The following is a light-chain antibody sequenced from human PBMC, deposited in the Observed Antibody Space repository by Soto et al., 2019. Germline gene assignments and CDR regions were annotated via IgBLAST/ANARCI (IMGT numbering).Light chain of an antibody. CDR3: QQYGRSPST. CDR2: GAS. CDR1: QSVSSSY. V-gene: IGKV3-20*01. Sequence: EIVLTQSSGTLSLSPGERATLSCRASQSVSSSYLAWYQQKPGQAPRLLIYGASSRATGIPDRFSGSGSGTDFTLTISRLEPEDFAVYYCQQYGRSPSTFGGGTKVDSK. J-gene: IGKJ4*01.